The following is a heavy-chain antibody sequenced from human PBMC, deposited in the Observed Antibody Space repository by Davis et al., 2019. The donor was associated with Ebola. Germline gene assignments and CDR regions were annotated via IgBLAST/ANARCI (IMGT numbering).Heavy chain of an antibody. V-gene: IGHV4-31*03. Sequence: PSETLSLTCTVSGGSISSGGYYWSWIRQHPGKGLEWIGYIYYSGSTYYNPSLKSRVTISVDTSKNQFSLKLSSVTAADTAVYYCARVPRITIFGVVIIHGWFDPWGQGTLVTVSS. J-gene: IGHJ5*02. CDR3: ARVPRITIFGVVIIHGWFDP. CDR2: IYYSGST. CDR1: GGSISSGGYY. D-gene: IGHD3-3*01.